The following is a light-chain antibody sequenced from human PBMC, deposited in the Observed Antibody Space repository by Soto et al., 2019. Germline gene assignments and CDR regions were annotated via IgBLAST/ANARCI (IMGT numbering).Light chain of an antibody. Sequence: EIVLTQSPATLSLSPWERATLSCRASQSVSSYLAWYRQKPGQALRLLIYDASNRATGTPARFSGSGSGTDFTLTISSLEPEDFAVYYCQQRSSWPITFGQGTRLEIK. CDR2: DAS. V-gene: IGKV3-11*01. J-gene: IGKJ5*01. CDR1: QSVSSY. CDR3: QQRSSWPIT.